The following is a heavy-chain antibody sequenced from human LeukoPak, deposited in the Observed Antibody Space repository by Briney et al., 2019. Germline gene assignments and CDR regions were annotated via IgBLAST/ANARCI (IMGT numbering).Heavy chain of an antibody. Sequence: GSLRLSCAASGFTFSSYSMNWVRQPPGKGLEWIAEINHGGSTKYNPPLESRVAISLDTSKNQLSLKLTSVTAADTAVYYCVRHGNTLGSGTNFDNWGQGALVTVSS. CDR1: GFTFSSYS. D-gene: IGHD3-10*01. J-gene: IGHJ4*02. V-gene: IGHV4-34*01. CDR2: INHGGST. CDR3: VRHGNTLGSGTNFDN.